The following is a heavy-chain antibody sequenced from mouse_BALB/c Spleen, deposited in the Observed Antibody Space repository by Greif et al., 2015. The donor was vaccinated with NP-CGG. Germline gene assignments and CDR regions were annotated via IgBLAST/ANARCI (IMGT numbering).Heavy chain of an antibody. D-gene: IGHD2-1*01. Sequence: QVQLKESGAELARPGASVKMSCKASGYTFTSYTMHWVEQRPGQGLEWIGYINPSSGYTNYNQKFKDKATLTADKFSSTAYMQLSSLTSEDSAVYYCARGGGNYMYAMDYWGQGTSVTVSS. CDR3: ARGGGNYMYAMDY. CDR2: INPSSGYT. CDR1: GYTFTSYT. V-gene: IGHV1-4*01. J-gene: IGHJ4*01.